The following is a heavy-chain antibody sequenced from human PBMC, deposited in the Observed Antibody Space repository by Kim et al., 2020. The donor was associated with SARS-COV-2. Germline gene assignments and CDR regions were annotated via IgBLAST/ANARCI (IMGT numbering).Heavy chain of an antibody. CDR3: ARVPGAYRSGAFDY. CDR2: IWYDGSNK. CDR1: GFTFSSYG. V-gene: IGHV3-33*01. Sequence: GGSLRLSCAASGFTFSSYGMHWVRQAPGKGLEWVAVIWYDGSNKYYADSVKGRFTISRDNSKNTLYLQMNSLRAEDTAVYYCARVPGAYRSGAFDYWGQGSLVTVSS. D-gene: IGHD6-19*01. J-gene: IGHJ4*02.